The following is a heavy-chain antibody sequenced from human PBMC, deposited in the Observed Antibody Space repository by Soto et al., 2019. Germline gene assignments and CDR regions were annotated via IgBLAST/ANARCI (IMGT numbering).Heavy chain of an antibody. Sequence: SETLSLTCSVSGGSMSEFYWSWIRKTAGKGLEWMGRVYATGTSDYNPSLRSRIAMSVDISKKTFSLRLRSVTAADTGVYYCVRDGSKTLRDCFDPWGQGILVTVSS. CDR1: GGSMSEFY. CDR3: VRDGSKTLRDCFDP. J-gene: IGHJ5*02. D-gene: IGHD4-17*01. CDR2: VYATGTS. V-gene: IGHV4-4*07.